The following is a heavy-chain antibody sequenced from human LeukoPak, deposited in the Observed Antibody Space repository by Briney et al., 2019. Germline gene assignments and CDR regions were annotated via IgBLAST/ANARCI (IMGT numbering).Heavy chain of an antibody. J-gene: IGHJ4*02. CDR1: GYTFTSYD. V-gene: IGHV1-8*01. CDR3: ARDPTYYYDSSGYYYS. CDR2: MNPNSGNT. Sequence: ASVKVSCKASGYTFTSYDINWVRQATGQGLEWMGWMNPNSGNTGYAQKFQGRVTITADKSTSTAYMELSSLRSEDTAVYYCARDPTYYYDSSGYYYSWGQGTLVTVSS. D-gene: IGHD3-22*01.